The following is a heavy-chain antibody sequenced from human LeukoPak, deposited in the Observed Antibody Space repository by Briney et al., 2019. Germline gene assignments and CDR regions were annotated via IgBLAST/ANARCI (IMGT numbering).Heavy chain of an antibody. D-gene: IGHD5-18*01. CDR3: AADVDTAMGP. V-gene: IGHV1-58*02. CDR2: IVVGSGNT. Sequence: SGKVSCKASGFTFTSSAMQWVRQARGQRLEWIGWIVVGSGNTNYAQKFQERVTITRDMSTSTAYMELSGLRSEDTAVYYCAADVDTAMGPWGQGTLVTVSS. CDR1: GFTFTSSA. J-gene: IGHJ5*02.